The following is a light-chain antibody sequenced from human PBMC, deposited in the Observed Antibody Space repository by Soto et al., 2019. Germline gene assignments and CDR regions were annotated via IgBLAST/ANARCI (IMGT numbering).Light chain of an antibody. CDR1: QDISTW. CDR3: QQADSLPLVT. J-gene: IGKJ5*01. Sequence: DIQMTQSPSSVSASVGDRVTITCRASQDISTWLAWYQQKPGKAPKLLIYAASSLFSGVPSRFSGSGSGTDFTLTISGLQPEDFATYYCQQADSLPLVTFGQGTRLDLK. V-gene: IGKV1-12*01. CDR2: AAS.